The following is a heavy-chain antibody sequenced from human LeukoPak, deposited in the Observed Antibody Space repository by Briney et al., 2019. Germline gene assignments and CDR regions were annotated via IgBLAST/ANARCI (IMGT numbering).Heavy chain of an antibody. V-gene: IGHV3-23*01. CDR3: AKADYYYYGMDV. CDR1: EFTFSSYA. CDR2: ISGSGGSS. J-gene: IGHJ6*02. Sequence: GGSLRLSCAASEFTFSSYAMSWVRQAPGKGLEWVSAISGSGGSSYYADSVKGRFTISRDNSKNTLYLQMNSLRAEDTAVYYCAKADYYYYGMDVWGQGTTVTVSS.